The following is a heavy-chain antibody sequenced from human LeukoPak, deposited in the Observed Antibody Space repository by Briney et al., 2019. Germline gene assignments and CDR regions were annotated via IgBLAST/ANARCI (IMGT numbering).Heavy chain of an antibody. CDR1: GSTFSTYS. CDR2: ISRGGGNT. D-gene: IGHD3-22*01. CDR3: ANDYSSGYYLFDY. V-gene: IGHV3-23*01. J-gene: IGHJ4*02. Sequence: GGSLRLSRAASGSTFSTYSMNWVRQPPGKGLEWVSAISRGGGNTYYADSVKGRFTISRDNSKNTLYLQMSSLRAEDTAVYYWANDYSSGYYLFDYWGQGTLVTVSS.